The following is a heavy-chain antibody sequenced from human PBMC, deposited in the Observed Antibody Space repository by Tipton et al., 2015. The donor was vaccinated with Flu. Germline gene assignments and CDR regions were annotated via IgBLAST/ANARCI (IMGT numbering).Heavy chain of an antibody. CDR2: IYPGDSDA. V-gene: IGHV5-51*01. Sequence: QLVQSGAEVKKPGESLKISCKGSGYSFTTYWIGWVRQVPGKGLEWMGIIYPGDSDARYSPSFQDQVTISADKSISTAYLQWSSRRASDTAIYSCATFHSFDYWGQGTLVTVSS. CDR1: GYSFTTYW. D-gene: IGHD2-21*01. J-gene: IGHJ4*02. CDR3: ATFHSFDY.